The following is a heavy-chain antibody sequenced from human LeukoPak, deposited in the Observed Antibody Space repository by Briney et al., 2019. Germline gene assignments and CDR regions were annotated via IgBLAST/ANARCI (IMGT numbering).Heavy chain of an antibody. CDR1: GFTFSSYW. J-gene: IGHJ4*02. CDR3: ARGGEYYDFWSGYYCDY. Sequence: GGSLRLSCAASGFTFSSYWMHWVRQAPGKGPGWVSRINSDGSSTSYADSVKGRFTISRDNAKNTLYLQMNSLRAEDTAVYYCARGGEYYDFWSGYYCDYWGQGTLVTVSS. D-gene: IGHD3-3*01. V-gene: IGHV3-74*01. CDR2: INSDGSST.